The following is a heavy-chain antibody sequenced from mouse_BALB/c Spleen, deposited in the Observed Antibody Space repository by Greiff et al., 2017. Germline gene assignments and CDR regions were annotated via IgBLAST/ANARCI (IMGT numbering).Heavy chain of an antibody. CDR2: ISSGGSYT. CDR3: TRDRYDYDEGSWFAY. D-gene: IGHD2-4*01. J-gene: IGHJ3*01. CDR1: GFTFSSYA. V-gene: IGHV5-9-4*01. Sequence: EVKLVESGGGLVKPGGSLKLSCAASGFTFSSYAMSWVRQPPEKGLEWVEEISSGGSYTNYPDTVTGRITISRDNAKNTLYLEMSSLTAEDTAMYYGTRDRYDYDEGSWFAYWGQGTLVTVSA.